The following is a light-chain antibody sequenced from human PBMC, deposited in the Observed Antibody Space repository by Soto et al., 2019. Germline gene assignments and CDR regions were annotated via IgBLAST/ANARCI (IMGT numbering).Light chain of an antibody. V-gene: IGLV2-14*01. CDR3: SSYTSATTYV. Sequence: QSALTQPASVSGSPGQSITISCTGTRSDVGAYNYASWYQQYPGEAPKVIIYDVSHRPAGVSNRFSGSKSGNTASLTISGLQTQDEADYYCSSYTSATTYVFGTGTKLTVL. J-gene: IGLJ1*01. CDR1: RSDVGAYNY. CDR2: DVS.